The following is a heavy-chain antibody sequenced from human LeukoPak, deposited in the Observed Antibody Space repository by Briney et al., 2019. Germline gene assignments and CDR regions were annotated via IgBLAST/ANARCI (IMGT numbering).Heavy chain of an antibody. V-gene: IGHV3-74*01. Sequence: GGSLRLSCAASGFTFSTSWMHWVRHAPGKGLVWVSRINSDGKSTNYADSVKGRFTISRDNAKNTLYLQMNSLRNEDTAVYYCVRDMGHHDKVWGQGTLVTVSS. J-gene: IGHJ4*02. D-gene: IGHD3-22*01. CDR1: GFTFSTSW. CDR2: INSDGKST. CDR3: VRDMGHHDKV.